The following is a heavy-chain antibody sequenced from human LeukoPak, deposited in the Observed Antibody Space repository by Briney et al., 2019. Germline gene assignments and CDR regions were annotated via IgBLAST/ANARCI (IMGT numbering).Heavy chain of an antibody. D-gene: IGHD3-10*01. J-gene: IGHJ4*02. CDR1: GFTFSSYS. Sequence: GGSLRLSCAASGFTFSSYSMNWVRQAPGKGLEWVSSISSSSSYIYYADSVKGRFTIPRDNAKNSLYLQMNSLRAEDTAVYYCATGASMVRGVISAYWGQGTLVTVSS. CDR2: ISSSSSYI. CDR3: ATGASMVRGVISAY. V-gene: IGHV3-21*01.